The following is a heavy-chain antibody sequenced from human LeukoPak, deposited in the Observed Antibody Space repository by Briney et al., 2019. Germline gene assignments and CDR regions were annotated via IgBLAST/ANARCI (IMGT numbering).Heavy chain of an antibody. Sequence: PGGSLRLSCAASGFTFSSYSMNWVRQAPGKGLEWVAYISSSSSTIYYADSVKGRFTISRDNAKNSLYLQMNSLRAEDTAVYYCARPHSSAPTWGAFDIWGQGTMVTVSS. CDR1: GFTFSSYS. CDR2: ISSSSSTI. CDR3: ARPHSSAPTWGAFDI. V-gene: IGHV3-48*01. J-gene: IGHJ3*02. D-gene: IGHD3-22*01.